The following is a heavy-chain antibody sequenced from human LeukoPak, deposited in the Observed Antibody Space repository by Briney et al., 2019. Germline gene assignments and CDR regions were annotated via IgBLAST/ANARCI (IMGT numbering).Heavy chain of an antibody. CDR2: IKSDGST. CDR3: ARAPSEIGGYYPEYFRH. CDR1: GFTFSSYW. V-gene: IGHV3-74*01. D-gene: IGHD3-22*01. J-gene: IGHJ1*01. Sequence: GGSLRLSCAASGFTFSSYWMHWVRQAPGKGLVWVSRIKSDGSTNYADSVKGRFTISRGNAKNTVSLQMNSLRAEDTGVYYCARAPSEIGGYYPEYFRHWGQGTLVTVSS.